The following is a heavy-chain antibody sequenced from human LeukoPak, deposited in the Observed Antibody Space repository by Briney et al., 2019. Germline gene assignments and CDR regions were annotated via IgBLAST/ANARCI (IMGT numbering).Heavy chain of an antibody. CDR2: ISGSDDST. V-gene: IGHV3-23*01. CDR1: GFTFYSYA. D-gene: IGHD6-13*01. CDR3: AKDSGHSSSWYY. Sequence: GSLRLSCCASGFTFYSYAMNWVRQASRKGLEWVSGISGSDDSTHYADSVKGRFTISRDIPRNTLYLQMNSLRAEDTAVYYCAKDSGHSSSWYYWGQGTLVTASS. J-gene: IGHJ4*02.